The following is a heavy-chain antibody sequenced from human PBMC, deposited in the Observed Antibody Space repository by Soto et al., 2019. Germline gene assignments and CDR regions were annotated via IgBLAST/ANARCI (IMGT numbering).Heavy chain of an antibody. J-gene: IGHJ4*02. Sequence: PGGSLRPSCAASGFTFSSYAMSWVRQAPGKGLEWVSAISGSGGSTYYADSVKGRFTISRDNSKNTLYLQMNSLRAEDTAVYYCAKDQGSGRRRYYYDSSALDYWGQGTLVTVSS. V-gene: IGHV3-23*01. CDR2: ISGSGGST. CDR3: AKDQGSGRRRYYYDSSALDY. CDR1: GFTFSSYA. D-gene: IGHD3-22*01.